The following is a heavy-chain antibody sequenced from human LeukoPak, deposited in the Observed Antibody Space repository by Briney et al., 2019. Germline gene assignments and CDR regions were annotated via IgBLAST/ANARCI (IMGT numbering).Heavy chain of an antibody. CDR2: ISWNSGSI. D-gene: IGHD3-10*01. Sequence: PGRSLRLSCAASGFTFDDYAMHWVRQAPGKGLEWVSGISWNSGSIGYADSVKGRFTISRDNAKNSLYLQMNSLRAEDTALYYCAKDSQKYYYGSGSYFYWGQGTLVTVSS. CDR3: AKDSQKYYYGSGSYFY. J-gene: IGHJ4*02. CDR1: GFTFDDYA. V-gene: IGHV3-9*01.